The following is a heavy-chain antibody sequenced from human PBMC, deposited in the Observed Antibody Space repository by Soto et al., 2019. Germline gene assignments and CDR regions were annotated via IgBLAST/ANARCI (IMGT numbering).Heavy chain of an antibody. CDR3: AGAGVAPYDYDGMDV. V-gene: IGHV1-18*01. J-gene: IGHJ6*02. D-gene: IGHD2-15*01. Sequence: QVQLVQSGAEVKKPGASVKVSCKASGYTFTRSGISWVRQAPGQGPEWMGWISSYNGDTNSAQTFQGRVTMTADTSTSTAYMELRSLRSDDTAVYYCAGAGVAPYDYDGMDVWGQGTPVTVSS. CDR1: GYTFTRSG. CDR2: ISSYNGDT.